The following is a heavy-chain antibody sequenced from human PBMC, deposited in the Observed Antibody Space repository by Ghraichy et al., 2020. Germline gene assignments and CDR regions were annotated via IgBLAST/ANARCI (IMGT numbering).Heavy chain of an antibody. CDR1: GDTFTGYY. J-gene: IGHJ3*02. D-gene: IGHD2-2*02. Sequence: ASVKVSCKASGDTFTGYYMHWVRQAPGQGLEWMGWINPNSGGTNYAQSFQGRVSMTRDTSISIIYIDLSRLKSDDTAVYYCARGGGVPAAIRDAFDIWGQGTMVTVSS. V-gene: IGHV1-2*02. CDR3: ARGGGVPAAIRDAFDI. CDR2: INPNSGGT.